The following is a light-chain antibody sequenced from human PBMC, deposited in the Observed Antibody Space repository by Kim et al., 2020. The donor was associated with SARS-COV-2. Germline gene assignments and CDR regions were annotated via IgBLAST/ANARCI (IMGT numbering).Light chain of an antibody. CDR3: LQRSNWS. J-gene: IGKJ2*01. V-gene: IGKV3-11*01. Sequence: EIVLTQSPATLSLSPGERATLSCRASQSVSSNLAWYQQKPGQAPRLLIYDASNRATGIPARFSGSGSGTDFTLTISSLEPEDFAVYYCLQRSNWSFGQGTKLEI. CDR1: QSVSSN. CDR2: DAS.